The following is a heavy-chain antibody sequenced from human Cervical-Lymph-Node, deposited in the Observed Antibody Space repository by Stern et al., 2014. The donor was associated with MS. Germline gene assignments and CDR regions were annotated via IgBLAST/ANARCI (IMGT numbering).Heavy chain of an antibody. V-gene: IGHV3-33*01. CDR1: GFTFSSFP. D-gene: IGHD3-16*01. CDR2: IWHDGSNE. CDR3: ARDPNGYAYGLGD. Sequence: VQLVESGGGVVQPGRSLRLSCAASGFTFSSFPIHWVRQAPGKGLEWVAIIWHDGSNEHYADSVKGRFTVSRDNSNDTVYLQMNSLRAEDTAINYCARDPNGYAYGLGDWGQGALVTVSS. J-gene: IGHJ4*02.